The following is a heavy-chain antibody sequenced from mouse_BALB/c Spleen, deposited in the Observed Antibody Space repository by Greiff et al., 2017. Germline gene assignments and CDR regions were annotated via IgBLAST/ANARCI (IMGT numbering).Heavy chain of an antibody. J-gene: IGHJ4*01. CDR2: INPGSGGT. CDR1: GYAFTNYL. D-gene: IGHD1-2*01. CDR3: ARSTTATMDY. Sequence: QLQASGAELVRPGTSVKVSCKASGYAFTNYLIEWVKQRPGQGLEWIGVINPGSGGTNYNEKFKGKATMTADKSSSTAYMQLSSLTSDDSAVYFCARSTTATMDYWGQGTSVTVSS. V-gene: IGHV1-54*01.